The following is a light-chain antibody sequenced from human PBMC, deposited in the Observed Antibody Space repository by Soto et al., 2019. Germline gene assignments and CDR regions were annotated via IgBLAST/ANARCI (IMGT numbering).Light chain of an antibody. CDR2: DAS. J-gene: IGKJ4*01. V-gene: IGKV3-11*01. CDR3: QQRSNWLT. Sequence: EIAFTQSPATLSLSPGEIATLSCRASQTISSYLAWYQQKPGQPPRLLIYDASNRATGIPARFSGSGSGTDFTLTISSLEPEDFAIYYCQQRSNWLTFGGGTKVDIK. CDR1: QTISSY.